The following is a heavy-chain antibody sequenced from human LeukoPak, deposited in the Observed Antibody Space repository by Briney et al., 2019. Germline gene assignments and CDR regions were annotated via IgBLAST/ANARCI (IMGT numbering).Heavy chain of an antibody. J-gene: IGHJ4*02. CDR3: AKREGYSYGCPDY. D-gene: IGHD5-18*01. V-gene: IGHV3-23*01. CDR1: GFTFSSYA. CDR2: ISGSGGST. Sequence: GGSLRLSCAASGFTFSSYAMSWVRQAPGKGLEWVSAISGSGGSTYYADSVKGRFTISRDNSKNTLYLQVNSLRAEDTAVYYCAKREGYSYGCPDYWGQGTLVTVSS.